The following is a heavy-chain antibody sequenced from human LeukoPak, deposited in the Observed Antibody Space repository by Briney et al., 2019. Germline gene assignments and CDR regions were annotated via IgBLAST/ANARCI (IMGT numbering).Heavy chain of an antibody. Sequence: GGSLRLSCAASGFTFSSYAMHWVRQAPGKGLEWVAVISYDGSNKYYADSVKGRFTISRDNSKNTLYLQMNSLRAEDTAVYYCARWNSFDTSGYYLVDGFDVWGQGTTVIVSS. CDR3: ARWNSFDTSGYYLVDGFDV. D-gene: IGHD3-22*01. V-gene: IGHV3-30*04. J-gene: IGHJ3*01. CDR1: GFTFSSYA. CDR2: ISYDGSNK.